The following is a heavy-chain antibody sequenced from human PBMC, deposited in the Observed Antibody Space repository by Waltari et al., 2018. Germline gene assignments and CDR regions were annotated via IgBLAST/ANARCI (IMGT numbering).Heavy chain of an antibody. V-gene: IGHV5-51*01. Sequence: EVQLVQSGAEVKKPGESLKISCKGSGYSFTSYWISWVRQMPGKGLEWMGIIYPGDSDTRYSPSFQGQVTISADKSISTAYLQWSSLKASDTAMYYCARRGNTLRYYYYRDVWGKGTTVTVSS. CDR1: GYSFTSYW. D-gene: IGHD3-16*01. CDR3: ARRGNTLRYYYYRDV. CDR2: IYPGDSDT. J-gene: IGHJ6*03.